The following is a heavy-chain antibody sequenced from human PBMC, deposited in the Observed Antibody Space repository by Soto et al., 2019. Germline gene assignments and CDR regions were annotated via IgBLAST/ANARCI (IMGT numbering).Heavy chain of an antibody. CDR1: GGSISSYY. J-gene: IGHJ4*02. Sequence: PSDTLSLTCIVSGGSISSYYWSWIRQPPGKGLEWIGSIYYSGSSNYSPSLKSRVTISVDTSKNQFSLKLTSVTAADTAMYYCARDITLTHWGQGTLVTVSS. V-gene: IGHV4-59*01. D-gene: IGHD3-22*01. CDR3: ARDITLTH. CDR2: IYYSGSS.